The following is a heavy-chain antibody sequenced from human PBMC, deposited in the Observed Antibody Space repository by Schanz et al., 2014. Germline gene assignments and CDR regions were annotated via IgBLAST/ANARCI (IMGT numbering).Heavy chain of an antibody. D-gene: IGHD6-13*01. CDR3: ARGRQQLGSFDY. V-gene: IGHV4-4*02. Sequence: VQLLESGGTVVQPGGSLRVSCAASGFVFRTFAMYWVRQPPGKGLEWIGDIGHSGNTKDNPSLKSRVTMSVETSKNQFSLNLSSVTAADTAVYYCARGRQQLGSFDYWGPGTLVSVSS. CDR2: IGHSGNT. CDR1: GFVFRTFAM. J-gene: IGHJ4*02.